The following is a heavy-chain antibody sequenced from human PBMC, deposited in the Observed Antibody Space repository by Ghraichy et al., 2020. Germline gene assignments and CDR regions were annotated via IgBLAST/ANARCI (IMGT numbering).Heavy chain of an antibody. D-gene: IGHD2-2*01. Sequence: GGSLRLSCAASGFTFSSYAMSWVRQAPGKGLEWVSAISGSGGSTYYADSVKGRFTISRDNSKNTLYLQMNSLRAEDTAVYYCAKARFFCSSTSCYDNYYGMDVWGQGTTVTVSS. V-gene: IGHV3-23*01. CDR2: ISGSGGST. J-gene: IGHJ6*02. CDR3: AKARFFCSSTSCYDNYYGMDV. CDR1: GFTFSSYA.